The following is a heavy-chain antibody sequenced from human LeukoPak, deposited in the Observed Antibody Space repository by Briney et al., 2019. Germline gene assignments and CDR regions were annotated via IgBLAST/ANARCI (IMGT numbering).Heavy chain of an antibody. CDR1: GGSFSSSSYY. Sequence: SETLSLTCTVSGGSFSSSSYYWGWIRQPPGKGLEWIGSMYYSGTTYYNPSLKSRLTISVDTSKNHFSLRLSSVTATDTAVYYCARRRQMAPFDYWGQGTLVTVSS. V-gene: IGHV4-39*02. CDR3: ARRRQMAPFDY. CDR2: MYYSGTT. D-gene: IGHD5-24*01. J-gene: IGHJ4*02.